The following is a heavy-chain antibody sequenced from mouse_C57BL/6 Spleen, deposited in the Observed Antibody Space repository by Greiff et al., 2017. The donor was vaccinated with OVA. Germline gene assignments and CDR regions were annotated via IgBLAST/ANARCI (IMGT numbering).Heavy chain of an antibody. Sequence: EVQVVESGEGLVKPGGSLKLSCAASGFTFSSYAMSWVRQTPEKRLEWVAYISSGGDYIYYADTVKGRFTISRDTARNTLYLQMSSLKSEDTAMYYCTRDVRSSYEAMDYWGQGTSVTVSS. D-gene: IGHD1-1*01. V-gene: IGHV5-9-1*02. CDR3: TRDVRSSYEAMDY. J-gene: IGHJ4*01. CDR2: ISSGGDYI. CDR1: GFTFSSYA.